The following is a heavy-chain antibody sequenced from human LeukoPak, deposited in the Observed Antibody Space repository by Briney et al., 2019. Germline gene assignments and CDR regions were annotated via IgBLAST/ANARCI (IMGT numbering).Heavy chain of an antibody. CDR3: ARATLYNWNAPT. V-gene: IGHV4-39*01. CDR1: GGSISSSSYY. D-gene: IGHD1-1*01. Sequence: PSETLSLTCTVSGGSISSSSYYWGWIRQPPGKGLEWIGSIYYSGSTYYNPSLKSRVTISVDTSKNQFSLKLSSVTAADTAVYYCARATLYNWNAPTWGQGTLVTVSS. J-gene: IGHJ5*02. CDR2: IYYSGST.